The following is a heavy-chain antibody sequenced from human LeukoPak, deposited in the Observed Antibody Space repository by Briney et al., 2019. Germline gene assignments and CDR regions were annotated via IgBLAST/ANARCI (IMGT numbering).Heavy chain of an antibody. CDR1: GGSFSGYY. CDR2: INHRGGT. D-gene: IGHD6-19*01. Sequence: KPSETLSLTCAVFGGSFSGYYWSWIRQPPGRGLEWIGEINHRGGTNYNPSLKSQVSISVDTSKNQFSLNLRSVTAADTAVYYCVRELAVARAAFDMWGQGTMVTVSS. CDR3: VRELAVARAAFDM. J-gene: IGHJ3*02. V-gene: IGHV4-34*01.